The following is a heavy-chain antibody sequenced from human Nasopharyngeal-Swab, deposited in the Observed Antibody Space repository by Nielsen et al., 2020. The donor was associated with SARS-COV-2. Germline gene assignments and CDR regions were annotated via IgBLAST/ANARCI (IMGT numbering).Heavy chain of an antibody. CDR3: ARDRESIFWSGYSFDY. D-gene: IGHD3/OR15-3a*01. CDR1: GFSFSSYS. J-gene: IGHJ4*02. CDR2: MSNDGTNE. V-gene: IGHV3-30-3*01. Sequence: GRSLRLSCVASGFSFSSYSMHWVRQAPGKGLEWVAVMSNDGTNEYYVDSVKGRFSISRDNSKDTVYLQMASLKPEDTAAYYCARDRESIFWSGYSFDYWGQGILVTVSS.